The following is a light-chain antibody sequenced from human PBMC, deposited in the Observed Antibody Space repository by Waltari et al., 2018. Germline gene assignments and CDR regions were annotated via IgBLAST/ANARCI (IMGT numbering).Light chain of an antibody. Sequence: QSALTQPASVSGSPGQSITISCTGTSSDVGSYNLVSWYQQHPGKPPKLMIYEGSKRPSGVSNRFSGSKSGNTASLTISGLQAEDEADYYCCSYAGSGDVVFGGGTKLTVL. CDR3: CSYAGSGDVV. CDR1: SSDVGSYNL. CDR2: EGS. V-gene: IGLV2-23*01. J-gene: IGLJ2*01.